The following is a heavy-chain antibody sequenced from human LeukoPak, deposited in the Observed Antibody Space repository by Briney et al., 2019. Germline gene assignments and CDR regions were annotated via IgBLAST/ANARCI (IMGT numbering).Heavy chain of an antibody. CDR1: GGSFSGYY. J-gene: IGHJ5*02. Sequence: SETLSLTCAVYGGSFSGYYWSWIRQPPGKGLEWIGEINHSGSTNYNPSLMSRVTISVDTFKNQFSLKLSSVTAADTAVYYCARRTAAAGTGHGWFDPWGQGTLVTVSS. D-gene: IGHD6-13*01. CDR3: ARRTAAAGTGHGWFDP. CDR2: INHSGST. V-gene: IGHV4-34*01.